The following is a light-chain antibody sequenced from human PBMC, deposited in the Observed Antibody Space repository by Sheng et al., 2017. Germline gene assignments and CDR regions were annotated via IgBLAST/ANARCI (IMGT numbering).Light chain of an antibody. V-gene: IGKV3-15*01. J-gene: IGKJ1*01. CDR1: QSVSSN. Sequence: EIVMTQSPAILSMSPGERATLSCRASQSVSSNLAWYQQKPGQTPRLLIQGASTRATGIPARFSGSGSGTEFTLTISSLQPDDFATYYCQQYNSYSWTFGQGTEGG. CDR3: QQYNSYSWT. CDR2: GAS.